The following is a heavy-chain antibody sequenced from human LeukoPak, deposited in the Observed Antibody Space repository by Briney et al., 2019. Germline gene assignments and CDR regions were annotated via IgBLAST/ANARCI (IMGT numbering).Heavy chain of an antibody. CDR1: GYSISSGYY. CDR2: IYHSGST. Sequence: SETLSLTCTVSGYSISSGYYWGWIRQPPGKGLEWIGSIYHSGSTYYNPSLKSRVTISVDTSKNQFSLKLSSVTAADTAVYYCASVAAADDGPYYFDFWGQGTLVTVSS. CDR3: ASVAAADDGPYYFDF. V-gene: IGHV4-38-2*02. J-gene: IGHJ4*02. D-gene: IGHD6-13*01.